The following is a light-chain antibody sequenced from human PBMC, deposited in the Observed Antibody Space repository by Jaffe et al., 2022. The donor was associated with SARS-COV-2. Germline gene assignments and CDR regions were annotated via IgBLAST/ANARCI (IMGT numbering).Light chain of an antibody. CDR1: QSISSC. V-gene: IGKV3-11*01. J-gene: IGKJ4*01. CDR3: QHRYNWPLT. CDR2: DAS. Sequence: EIVLTQSPATLSLSPGERASLSCRASQSISSCLAWYQQKPGQAPRLLIYDASNRATGIPARFSGSGSGTDFTLTISSLEPEDFAVYYCQHRYNWPLTFGGGTKVEIK.